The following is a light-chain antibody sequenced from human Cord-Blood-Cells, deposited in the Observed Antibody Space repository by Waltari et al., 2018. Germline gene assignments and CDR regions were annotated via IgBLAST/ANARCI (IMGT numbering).Light chain of an antibody. CDR2: EVS. V-gene: IGLV2-14*01. CDR3: SSYTSSSTLV. Sequence: QSALTQPASVSGSPGQSITISCTGTSSDVGGYNYVSWYQPHPGKAPKLMIYEVSNRPSGVLKRFSGSKSGNTASLPISGLQAEDEADYYCSSYTSSSTLVFGTGTKVTVL. CDR1: SSDVGGYNY. J-gene: IGLJ1*01.